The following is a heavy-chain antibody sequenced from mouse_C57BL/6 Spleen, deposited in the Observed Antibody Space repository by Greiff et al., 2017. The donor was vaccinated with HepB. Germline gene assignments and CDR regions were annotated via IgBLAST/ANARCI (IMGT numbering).Heavy chain of an antibody. CDR1: GYTFTSYW. D-gene: IGHD1-1*01. J-gene: IGHJ2*01. CDR2: IHPNSGST. CDR3: ARNYGSSFYFDY. Sequence: QVQLKQSGAELVKPGASVKLSCKASGYTFTSYWMHWVKQRPGQGLEWIGMIHPNSGSTNYNEKFKSKATLTVDKSSSTAYMQLSSLTSEDSAVYYCARNYGSSFYFDYWGQGTTLTVSS. V-gene: IGHV1-64*01.